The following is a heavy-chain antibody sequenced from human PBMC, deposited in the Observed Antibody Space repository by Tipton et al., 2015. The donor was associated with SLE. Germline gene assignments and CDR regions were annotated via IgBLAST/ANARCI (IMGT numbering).Heavy chain of an antibody. J-gene: IGHJ3*02. V-gene: IGHV3-7*04. D-gene: IGHD2-21*01. CDR2: IEQDGSDK. CDR1: GFTFSGYW. CDR3: ARAYCDKHGAFDI. Sequence: SLRLSCAASGFTFSGYWMSWVRQAAGKGLEWVANIEQDGSDKYYVDSVKGRFTISRDNAKNSLYLLINNLRAEDTAMYYCARAYCDKHGAFDIWGQGTMVSASS.